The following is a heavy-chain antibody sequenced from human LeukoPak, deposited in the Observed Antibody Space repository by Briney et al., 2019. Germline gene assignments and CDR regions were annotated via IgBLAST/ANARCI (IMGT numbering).Heavy chain of an antibody. CDR1: GGSISSYY. V-gene: IGHV4-4*09. J-gene: IGHJ4*02. Sequence: PSETLSLTCTVSGGSISSYYWSWIRQPPGKGLEWIGYIYTSGSTNYNPSLKSRVTMSVDTSKNQFSLKLSSVTAADTAVYYCARELWELSAFDYWGQGTLVTVSS. CDR2: IYTSGST. CDR3: ARELWELSAFDY. D-gene: IGHD1-26*01.